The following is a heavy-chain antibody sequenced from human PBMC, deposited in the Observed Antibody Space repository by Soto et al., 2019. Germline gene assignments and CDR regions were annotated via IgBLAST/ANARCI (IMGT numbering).Heavy chain of an antibody. CDR1: GGSISSYY. V-gene: IGHV4-4*07. CDR2: IYTSGST. Sequence: SETLSLTCTVSGGSISSYYCSWIRQPAGKGLQWIGRIYTSGSTNYNPSLKSRVTMSVDTSKNQFSLKLSSVTAADTAVYYCARACSSTSCYDVFDSWGQGTLVTVSS. CDR3: ARACSSTSCYDVFDS. D-gene: IGHD2-2*01. J-gene: IGHJ4*02.